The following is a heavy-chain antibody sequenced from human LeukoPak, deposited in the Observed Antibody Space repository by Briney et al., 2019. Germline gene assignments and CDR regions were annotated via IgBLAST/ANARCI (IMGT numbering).Heavy chain of an antibody. J-gene: IGHJ4*02. D-gene: IGHD6-19*01. V-gene: IGHV3-30*02. CDR3: AKADGSSGWYNFDY. CDR1: GFTFSSYE. CDR2: IRHDGSNK. Sequence: GGSLRLSCAASGFTFSSYEMNWVRQAPGKGLEWVAFIRHDGSNKYYADSVKGRFTISRDNSKNTLYLQMNSLRAEDTAVYYCAKADGSSGWYNFDYWGQGTLVTVSS.